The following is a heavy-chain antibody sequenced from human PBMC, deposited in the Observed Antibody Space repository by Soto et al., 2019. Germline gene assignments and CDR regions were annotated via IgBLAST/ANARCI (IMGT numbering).Heavy chain of an antibody. J-gene: IGHJ4*02. V-gene: IGHV1-18*01. CDR3: ARDSPPVDY. CDR1: GYTFTSYA. CDR2: ISAYNGHT. Sequence: ASVKVSCKASGYTFTSYAISWVRQAPGQGLEWMGWISAYNGHTKYAQMLQGRVTMTTDTSTSTAYMELRSLRSGDTAVYYCARDSPPVDYWGQGTLVTVSS.